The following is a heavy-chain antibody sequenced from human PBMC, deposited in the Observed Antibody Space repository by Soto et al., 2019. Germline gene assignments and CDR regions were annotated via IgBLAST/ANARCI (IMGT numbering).Heavy chain of an antibody. CDR3: ARDEKYVPGWFDP. D-gene: IGHD3-16*01. CDR2: IYYSGST. CDR1: GGSISSYY. J-gene: IGHJ5*02. V-gene: IGHV4-59*01. Sequence: SETLSLTCTVSGGSISSYYWSWIRQPPGKGLEWIGYIYYSGSTNYNPSLKSRVTISVDTSKNQFSLKLSSVTAADTAVYFCARDEKYVPGWFDPWGQGTLVTVSS.